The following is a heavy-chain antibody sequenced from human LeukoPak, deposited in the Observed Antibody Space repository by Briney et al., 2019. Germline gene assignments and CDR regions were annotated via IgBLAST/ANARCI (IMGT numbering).Heavy chain of an antibody. V-gene: IGHV4-4*07. CDR2: IYTSGST. D-gene: IGHD6-13*01. Sequence: SETLSLTCTVSGGSISSYYWSWIRQPAGKGLEWIGRIYTSGSTNYNPSLKSRVTMSVDTSKNQFSLKLSSVTAADTAVYYCARDRLGGKGRIAAPHNWFDPWGQGTLVTVSS. CDR1: GGSISSYY. J-gene: IGHJ5*02. CDR3: ARDRLGGKGRIAAPHNWFDP.